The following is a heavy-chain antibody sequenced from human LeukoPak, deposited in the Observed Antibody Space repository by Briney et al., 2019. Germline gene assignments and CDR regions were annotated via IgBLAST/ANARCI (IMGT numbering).Heavy chain of an antibody. Sequence: GGSLRLSCAASGFTFSSYSMNWVRQAPGKGLECVSSISSSSSYLYDADSVKGRYTTSRDNAKNSLYLQMNSLRAEDTAVYYCARDRFSGSYPLDYWGQGTLVTVSS. J-gene: IGHJ4*02. CDR3: ARDRFSGSYPLDY. V-gene: IGHV3-21*04. CDR2: ISSSSSYL. D-gene: IGHD1-26*01. CDR1: GFTFSSYS.